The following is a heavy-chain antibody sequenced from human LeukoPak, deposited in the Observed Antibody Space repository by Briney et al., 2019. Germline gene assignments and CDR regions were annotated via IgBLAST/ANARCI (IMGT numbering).Heavy chain of an antibody. Sequence: ASVKVSCKASGYTFTANYIHWVGQAPGHPLEWMGWINPNGGGTNYAQKLQRWVTMTRDTSISTLYMELSRLKSDDTAVYYCARGFGSSWFVYWGQGALVTVSS. CDR1: GYTFTANY. CDR3: ARGFGSSWFVY. D-gene: IGHD6-13*01. J-gene: IGHJ4*02. V-gene: IGHV1-2*04. CDR2: INPNGGGT.